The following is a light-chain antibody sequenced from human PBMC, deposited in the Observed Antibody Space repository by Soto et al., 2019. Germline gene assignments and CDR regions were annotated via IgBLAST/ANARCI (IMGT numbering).Light chain of an antibody. CDR1: QSVSTF. J-gene: IGKJ4*01. CDR2: DAS. V-gene: IGKV3-11*01. CDR3: QRHTNWVT. Sequence: EIVLTQSPATLSLSPGERATLSCRASQSVSTFLAWYQQKPGQAPRLLIYDASNRAADIPARFSGSGSGTDFTLTISSLEPEDFAVYYCQRHTNWVTFGGGTKVEVK.